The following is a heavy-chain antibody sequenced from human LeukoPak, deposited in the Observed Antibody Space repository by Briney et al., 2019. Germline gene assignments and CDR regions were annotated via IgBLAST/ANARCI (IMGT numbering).Heavy chain of an antibody. D-gene: IGHD3-22*01. V-gene: IGHV1-8*01. J-gene: IGHJ4*02. CDR1: GYTFTSYD. CDR3: ARGAVLYDSSGYYYAGYFDY. Sequence: ASVKVSCKASGYTFTSYDINWVRQATGQGLEWIGWMNPNSGNTGYAQKFQGRVTMTRNTSISTAYMELSSLRSEDTAVYYCARGAVLYDSSGYYYAGYFDYWGQGTLVTVSS. CDR2: MNPNSGNT.